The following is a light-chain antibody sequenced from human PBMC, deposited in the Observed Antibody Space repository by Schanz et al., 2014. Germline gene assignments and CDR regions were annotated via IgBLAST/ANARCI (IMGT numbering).Light chain of an antibody. CDR3: CSYAGSSTWV. V-gene: IGLV2-23*02. CDR2: EVS. J-gene: IGLJ3*02. Sequence: QSVLTQPASVSGSPGQSITISCTGTISDVGSYNLVSWYQQHPGKAPKLMIYEVSKRPSGVSSRFSGSKSGNTASLTISGLQPEDEADYYCCSYAGSSTWVFGGGTKLTVL. CDR1: ISDVGSYNL.